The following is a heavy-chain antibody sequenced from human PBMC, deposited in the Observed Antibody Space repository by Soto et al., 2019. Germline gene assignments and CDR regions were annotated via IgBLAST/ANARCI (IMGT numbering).Heavy chain of an antibody. J-gene: IGHJ5*02. CDR3: ARDLPNSGSYPRGAT. V-gene: IGHV4-30-4*01. D-gene: IGHD1-26*01. CDR2: IYYSGST. CDR1: GDSISSGDYY. Sequence: SETLSLTCTVSGDSISSGDYYWSWIRQPPGKGLEWIGYIYYSGSTYYNPSLKSRVTISVDTSKNQFSLKLSSVTAADTAVYYWARDLPNSGSYPRGATWGEGTLVT.